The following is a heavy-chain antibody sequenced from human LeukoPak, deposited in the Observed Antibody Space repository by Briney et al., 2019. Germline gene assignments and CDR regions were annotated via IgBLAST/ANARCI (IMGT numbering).Heavy chain of an antibody. D-gene: IGHD6-6*01. J-gene: IGHJ6*03. V-gene: IGHV4-39*07. CDR1: DDSISISSYY. CDR3: ARVRKSRSSHEGYYYYMDV. Sequence: PSETLSLTCSVTDDSISISSYYWGWIRQPPGKGLEWIGSIYHSGSTYYNPSLKSRVTISVDTSKNQFSLKLSSVTAADTAVYYCARVRKSRSSHEGYYYYMDVWGKGTTVTVSS. CDR2: IYHSGST.